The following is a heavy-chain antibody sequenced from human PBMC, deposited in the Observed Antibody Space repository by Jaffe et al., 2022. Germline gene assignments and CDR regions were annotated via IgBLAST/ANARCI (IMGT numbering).Heavy chain of an antibody. CDR3: AREIIVGHYDYIWGSYRGDGGDAYFDY. J-gene: IGHJ4*02. D-gene: IGHD3-16*02. Sequence: EVQLVESGGGLVQPGGSLRLSCAASGFTFSSYWMSWVRQAPGKGLEWVANIKQDGSEKYYVDSVKGRFTISRDNAKNSLYLQMNSLRAEDTAVYYCAREIIVGHYDYIWGSYRGDGGDAYFDYWGQGTLVTVSS. V-gene: IGHV3-7*01. CDR2: IKQDGSEK. CDR1: GFTFSSYW.